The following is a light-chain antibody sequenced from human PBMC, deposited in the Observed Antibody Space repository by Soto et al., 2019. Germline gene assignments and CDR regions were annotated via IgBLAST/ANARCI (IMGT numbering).Light chain of an antibody. CDR2: GAS. V-gene: IGKV3-15*01. J-gene: IGKJ2*01. CDR1: QSLSSN. Sequence: EIVMTQSPATLSVSPGERATLSCRASQSLSSNLAWYQQKPGQPPRLLIYGASTRATGIPASFSGSGCGTELTLTISSLQSEDFAVYHCHRYNTWPNTFGQRTKLEIK. CDR3: HRYNTWPNT.